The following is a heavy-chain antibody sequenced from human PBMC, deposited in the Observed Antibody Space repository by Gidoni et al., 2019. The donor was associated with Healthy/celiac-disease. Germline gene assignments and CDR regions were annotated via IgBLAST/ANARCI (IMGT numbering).Heavy chain of an antibody. Sequence: LEWVSAISGSGGSTYYADSVKGRFTISRDNSKNTLYLQMNSLRAEDTAVYYCAKEGPGGAAGFDYWGQGTLVTVSS. D-gene: IGHD6-13*01. CDR3: AKEGPGGAAGFDY. V-gene: IGHV3-23*01. CDR2: ISGSGGST. J-gene: IGHJ4*02.